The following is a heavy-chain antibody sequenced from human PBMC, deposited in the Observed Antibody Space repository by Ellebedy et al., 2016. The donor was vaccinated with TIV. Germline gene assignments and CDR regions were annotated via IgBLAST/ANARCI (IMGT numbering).Heavy chain of an antibody. D-gene: IGHD2-8*01. CDR2: ISYDGSDK. J-gene: IGHJ4*02. CDR1: GFIFTSYT. Sequence: GESLKISXEASGFIFTSYTLHWVRQAPGRGLEWVAVISYDGSDKYFADSVKGRFTISRDNSKNTLYLHMNSLRAEDTAVYYCAKGLVLMVYAHDYWGQGTLVTVSS. CDR3: AKGLVLMVYAHDY. V-gene: IGHV3-30*04.